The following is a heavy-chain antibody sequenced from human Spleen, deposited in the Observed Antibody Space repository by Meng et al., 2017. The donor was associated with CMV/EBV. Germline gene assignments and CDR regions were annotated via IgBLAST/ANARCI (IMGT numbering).Heavy chain of an antibody. D-gene: IGHD6-6*01. V-gene: IGHV4-30-4*08. CDR3: AREWGGSSSRFDY. Sequence: PPQESGPGLVKPSQTLSLTCTVSGGSISSGDYYWSWIRQPPGKGLEWIGYIYYSGSTYYNPSLKSRVTISVVTSKNQFSLKLSSVTAADTAVYYCAREWGGSSSRFDYWGQGTLVTVSS. CDR1: GGSISSGDYY. J-gene: IGHJ4*02. CDR2: IYYSGST.